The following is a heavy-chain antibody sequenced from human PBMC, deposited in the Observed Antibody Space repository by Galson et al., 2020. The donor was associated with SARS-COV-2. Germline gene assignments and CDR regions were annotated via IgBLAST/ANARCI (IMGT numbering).Heavy chain of an antibody. V-gene: IGHV3-48*01. D-gene: IGHD1-26*01. J-gene: IGHJ4*01. CDR3: ARDETLGIVGASGY. CDR2: ISSSSSTK. CDR1: GFTFSSYS. Sequence: GGSLRLSCAASGFTFSSYSMNWVRQAPGKGLEWVSYISSSSSTKYYADSVKGRFTISKDNAKNSLYLQMNSLRAEDAAVYYCARDETLGIVGASGYWGHGTLVTVSS.